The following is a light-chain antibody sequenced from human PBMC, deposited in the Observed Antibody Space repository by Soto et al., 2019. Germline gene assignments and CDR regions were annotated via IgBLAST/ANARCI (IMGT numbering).Light chain of an antibody. Sequence: IVMTQSPGTLSVSPGERVTLSCRASQSVSSNLAWYQQKPGQAPRLLIYSASTMATGIPARFSGSGSGTEFTLAITSLQSEDFAVYFCQQYVIWPPTFTFGQGTKLEIK. CDR3: QQYVIWPPTFT. CDR2: SAS. CDR1: QSVSSN. J-gene: IGKJ2*01. V-gene: IGKV3-15*01.